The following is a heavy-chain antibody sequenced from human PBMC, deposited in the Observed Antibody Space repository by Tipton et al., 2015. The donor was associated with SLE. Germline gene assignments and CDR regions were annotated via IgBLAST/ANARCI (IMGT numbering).Heavy chain of an antibody. CDR1: GGSLSSHY. J-gene: IGHJ4*02. D-gene: IGHD4-23*01. CDR3: ARNKATPDY. Sequence: TLSLTCTVSGGSLSSHYWSWIRQPPGKALVWIGYVFYSGTTNYNPPFRSRVTVSVDTSKNQFSLKLTSVTDADTAIYYCARNKATPDYWGQGTLVTISS. V-gene: IGHV4-59*11. CDR2: VFYSGTT.